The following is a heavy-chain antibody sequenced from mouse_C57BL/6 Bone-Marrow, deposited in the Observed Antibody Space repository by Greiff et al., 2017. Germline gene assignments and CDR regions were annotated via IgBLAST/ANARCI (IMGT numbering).Heavy chain of an antibody. D-gene: IGHD1-1*01. Sequence: QVQLQQSGAELVKPGASVKMSCKASGYTFTSYWITWVKQRPGQGLEWIGDIYPGSGSTNYNEKFKSKATLTVDTSSSTASMQLSSLTSEDSAVYYCARGEYYGSSLAWFAYWGQGTMVTVSA. CDR1: GYTFTSYW. CDR3: ARGEYYGSSLAWFAY. CDR2: IYPGSGST. V-gene: IGHV1-55*01. J-gene: IGHJ3*01.